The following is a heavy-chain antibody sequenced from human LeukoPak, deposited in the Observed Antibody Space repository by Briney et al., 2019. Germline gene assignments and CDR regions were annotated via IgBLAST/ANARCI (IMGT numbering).Heavy chain of an antibody. D-gene: IGHD2-15*01. J-gene: IGHJ4*02. CDR3: ARDSRSVVEAANLGYYFDY. CDR2: IIPILGIA. V-gene: IGHV1-69*04. Sequence: ASVKVSCKASGGTFSSYTISWVRQAPGQGLEWMGRIIPILGIANYAQKFQGRVTITADKSTSKAYMELSSLRSEDTAVYYCARDSRSVVEAANLGYYFDYWGQGTLVTVSS. CDR1: GGTFSSYT.